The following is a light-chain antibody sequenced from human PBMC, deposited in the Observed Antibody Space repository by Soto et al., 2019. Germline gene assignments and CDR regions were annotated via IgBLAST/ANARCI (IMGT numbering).Light chain of an antibody. CDR2: ASN. Sequence: DIQMTQSPSSLSAAIGDRFTITCRASQRISSFVNWYQQKPGKAPNLLIFASNTLKSGVPSRFSGSGSETDFTLTIGDVQPEDFAIYYCQQSYSIQRTFGQGTKVDIK. CDR1: QRISSF. CDR3: QQSYSIQRT. V-gene: IGKV1-39*01. J-gene: IGKJ1*01.